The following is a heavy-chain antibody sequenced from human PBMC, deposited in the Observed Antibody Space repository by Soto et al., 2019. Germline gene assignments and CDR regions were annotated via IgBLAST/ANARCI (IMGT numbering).Heavy chain of an antibody. CDR3: ARHSVAGTFCDY. Sequence: SETLSLTCTVSGGSISSSSYYWGWIRQPPGKGLEWIGSIYYSGSTYYNPSLKSRVTISVDTSKNQFSLKLSSVTAADTAVYYCARHSVAGTFCDYWGQGTLVTVSS. CDR1: GGSISSSSYY. V-gene: IGHV4-39*01. D-gene: IGHD6-19*01. J-gene: IGHJ4*02. CDR2: IYYSGST.